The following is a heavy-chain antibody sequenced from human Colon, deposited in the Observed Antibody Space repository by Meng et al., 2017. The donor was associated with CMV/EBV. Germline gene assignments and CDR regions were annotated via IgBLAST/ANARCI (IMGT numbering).Heavy chain of an antibody. Sequence: GGSLRLSCAASGFTFKIHSMNWVRQAPGKGLEWVSSISSGSDDTYYADSVKGRFTISGDNAKDSLHLQMNSLRVEDTAVYYCVRGLGPNDYWGQGTLVTVSS. CDR2: ISSGSDDT. J-gene: IGHJ4*02. CDR1: GFTFKIHS. V-gene: IGHV3-21*01. CDR3: VRGLGPNDY.